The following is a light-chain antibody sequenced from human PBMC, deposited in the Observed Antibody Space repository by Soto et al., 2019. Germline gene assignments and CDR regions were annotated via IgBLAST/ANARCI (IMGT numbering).Light chain of an antibody. J-gene: IGKJ4*01. V-gene: IGKV2-40*01. CDR1: QSLLDSDDVNTY. CDR2: TLS. CDR3: MQRFECPLT. Sequence: DIVMTQSPLSLPVTPGESASISCRSRQSLLDSDDVNTYLVWYLQKPGQSPQLLICTLSYPASGVTGRLSGRGSVTDFTLKISRVVAEDVGVYECMQRFECPLTFGGGTKVDIK.